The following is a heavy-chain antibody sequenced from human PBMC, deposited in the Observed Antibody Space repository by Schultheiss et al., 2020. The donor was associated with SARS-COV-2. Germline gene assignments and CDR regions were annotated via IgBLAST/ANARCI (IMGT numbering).Heavy chain of an antibody. CDR1: GFTFSSYG. Sequence: GESLKISCAASGFTFSSYGMHWVRQAPGKGLEWVAVISYDGSNKYYTDSVKGRFTISRDNSKNTLYLQMNSLRAKDTAVYYCARDFQYYYGSGSYLIQFYFDYWGQGTLVTVSS. D-gene: IGHD3-10*01. CDR3: ARDFQYYYGSGSYLIQFYFDY. J-gene: IGHJ4*02. CDR2: ISYDGSNK. V-gene: IGHV3-30*03.